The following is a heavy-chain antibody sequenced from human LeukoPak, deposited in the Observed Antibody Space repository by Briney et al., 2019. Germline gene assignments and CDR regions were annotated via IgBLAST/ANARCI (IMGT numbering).Heavy chain of an antibody. Sequence: GGSLRLSCAASGFTLSTYWMTWVRQAPGKGPEWVANIKQDGSEKYYVDSVKGRFTISRDNAKKLLYSQMNSLRVEDTAVYYCARDRGSSGRLGRFDNWGQGTLVTVSP. CDR1: GFTLSTYW. V-gene: IGHV3-7*01. D-gene: IGHD6-19*01. J-gene: IGHJ4*02. CDR2: IKQDGSEK. CDR3: ARDRGSSGRLGRFDN.